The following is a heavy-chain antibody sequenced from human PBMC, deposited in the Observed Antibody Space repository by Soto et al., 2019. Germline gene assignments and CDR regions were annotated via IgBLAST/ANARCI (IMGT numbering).Heavy chain of an antibody. CDR2: INPSGGST. D-gene: IGHD3-3*01. CDR1: GYTFTSYY. V-gene: IGHV1-46*01. CDR3: AREFTIFGVVNGGIETIFDY. Sequence: ASVNVSCKASGYTFTSYYMHWVRQAPGQGLEWMGIINPSGGSTSYAQKFQGRVTMTRDTSTSTVYMELSSLRSEDTAVYYCAREFTIFGVVNGGIETIFDYWGQGTLVTVSS. J-gene: IGHJ4*02.